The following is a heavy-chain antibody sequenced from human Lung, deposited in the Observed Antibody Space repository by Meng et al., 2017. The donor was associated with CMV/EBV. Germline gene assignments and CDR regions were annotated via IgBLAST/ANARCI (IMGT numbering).Heavy chain of an antibody. D-gene: IGHD6-19*01. CDR2: INWNGDTI. J-gene: IGHJ4*02. CDR3: AVMGSAWFGRSYVRN. CDR1: GFIFDNHG. Sequence: GGSLRLXCAASGFIFDNHGLTWVRQAPGKGLGWVSGINWNGDTIGYEDPLKGRFTISRDNAKNSLYLQMNRLRDEDTALYYCAVMGSAWFGRSYVRNWGQGTLVTVSS. V-gene: IGHV3-20*04.